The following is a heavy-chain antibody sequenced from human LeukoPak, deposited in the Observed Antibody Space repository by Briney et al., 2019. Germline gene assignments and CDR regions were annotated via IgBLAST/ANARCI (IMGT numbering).Heavy chain of an antibody. J-gene: IGHJ4*02. CDR1: EFSVGSNY. V-gene: IGHV3-66*01. Sequence: GGSLRLSCAASEFSVGSNYMTWVRQAPGKGLEWVSLIYSGGSTYYADSVKGRFTISRDNSKNTLYLQMNSLRAEDTAVYYCAKDRQDRLIAAAGTDGFDYWGQGTLVTVSS. CDR2: IYSGGST. D-gene: IGHD6-13*01. CDR3: AKDRQDRLIAAAGTDGFDY.